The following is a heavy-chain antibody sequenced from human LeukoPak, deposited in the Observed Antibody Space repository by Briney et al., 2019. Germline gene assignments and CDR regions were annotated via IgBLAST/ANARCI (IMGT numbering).Heavy chain of an antibody. V-gene: IGHV4-4*09. CDR3: ANAYDGKIVPFDN. D-gene: IGHD4-23*01. CDR1: AASISNYY. J-gene: IGHJ4*02. CDR2: IHTSGST. Sequence: SETLSLTCAVSAASISNYYWSWIRQAPGKGLEWIGYIHTSGSTNYNPAFKSRVTLSVDTSKSQFSLRLNSVTASDTAVYYCANAYDGKIVPFDNWGQGTLVTVSS.